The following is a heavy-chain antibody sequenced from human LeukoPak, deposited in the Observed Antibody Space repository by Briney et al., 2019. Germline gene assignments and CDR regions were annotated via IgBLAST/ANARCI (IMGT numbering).Heavy chain of an antibody. V-gene: IGHV4-38-2*02. Sequence: SETLSLTCTVSGYSISSDYYWGWLRQPPGKGLEWIGSINHSGRTYYNPSLKSRVTISVDTSKNQFSLKLSSVTAADTAMYYCARILYGDYVDYWGQGTLVTVSS. CDR3: ARILYGDYVDY. J-gene: IGHJ4*02. CDR2: INHSGRT. CDR1: GYSISSDYY. D-gene: IGHD3-16*01.